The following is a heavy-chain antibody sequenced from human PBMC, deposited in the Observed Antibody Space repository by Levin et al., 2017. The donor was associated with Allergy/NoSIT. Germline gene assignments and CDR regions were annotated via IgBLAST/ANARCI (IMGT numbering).Heavy chain of an antibody. CDR1: GYSVTELS. V-gene: IGHV1-24*01. CDR3: ASGSDARGWYGGAFDI. D-gene: IGHD6-19*01. CDR2: FDLEESQT. J-gene: IGHJ3*02. Sequence: ASVKVSCKVSGYSVTELSMHWVRQAPGKGLEWMGGFDLEESQTIYAQKFQGRVTMTEDTSTDTAYMQLSSLKSEDTAVYYCASGSDARGWYGGAFDIWGQGTMVTVSS.